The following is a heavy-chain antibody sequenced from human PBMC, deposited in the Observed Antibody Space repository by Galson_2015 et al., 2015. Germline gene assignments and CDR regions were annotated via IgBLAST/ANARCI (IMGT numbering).Heavy chain of an antibody. CDR2: ISAYNGNT. V-gene: IGHV1-18*04. Sequence: SVKVSCKASGYTFTSYGISWVRQAPGQGLEWMGWISAYNGNTNYAQKLQGRVTMTTDTSTSTAYMELRSLRSDDTAVYYCAREEYQLLWGEDYYYGMDVWGQGTTVTVSS. D-gene: IGHD2-2*01. CDR3: AREEYQLLWGEDYYYGMDV. J-gene: IGHJ6*02. CDR1: GYTFTSYG.